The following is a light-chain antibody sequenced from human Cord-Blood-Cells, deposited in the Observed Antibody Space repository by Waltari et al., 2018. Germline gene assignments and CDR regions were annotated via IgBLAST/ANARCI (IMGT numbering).Light chain of an antibody. J-gene: IGLJ3*02. CDR2: EGS. CDR3: CSYAGSSTYWV. CDR1: SSDVGSYKL. V-gene: IGLV2-23*01. Sequence: QSALTQPASVSGSPGQSITISCPGTSSDVGSYKLVSWYQQHPGKAPKHMIYEGSKRPSGVSKLFSGSRSGNTASLTISGLQAEDDADYYCCSYAGSSTYWVFGGGTKLTVL.